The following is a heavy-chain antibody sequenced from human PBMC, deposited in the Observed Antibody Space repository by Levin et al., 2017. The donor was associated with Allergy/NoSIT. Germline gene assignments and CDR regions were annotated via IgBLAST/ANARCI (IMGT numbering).Heavy chain of an antibody. J-gene: IGHJ4*02. CDR3: ARIGILTGYRDY. Sequence: KGLEWVSSISSSSSYIYYADSLKGRFTISRDNAKNSLYLQMNSLRAEDTAVYYCARIGILTGYRDYWGQGTLVTVSS. D-gene: IGHD3-9*01. CDR2: ISSSSSYI. V-gene: IGHV3-21*01.